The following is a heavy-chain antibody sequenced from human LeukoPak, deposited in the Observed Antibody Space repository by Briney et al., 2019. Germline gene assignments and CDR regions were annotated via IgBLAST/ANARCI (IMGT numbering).Heavy chain of an antibody. Sequence: GESLKISCKGSGYSFATYWIGWVRQTPEKGLEWMGIIYPGDSDTRYSPSFQGQVTISADKSINTAYLQWSSLKASDTAMYYCARHQIVGATRSPFDYWGQGTLVTVSS. CDR1: GYSFATYW. CDR3: ARHQIVGATRSPFDY. V-gene: IGHV5-51*01. J-gene: IGHJ4*02. D-gene: IGHD1-26*01. CDR2: IYPGDSDT.